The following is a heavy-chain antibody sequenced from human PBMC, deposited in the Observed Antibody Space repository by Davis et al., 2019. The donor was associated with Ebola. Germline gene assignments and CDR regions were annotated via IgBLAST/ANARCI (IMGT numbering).Heavy chain of an antibody. D-gene: IGHD3-16*02. Sequence: PGGSLRLSCAASGFPVSSYYMSWVRQAPGKGLEWVSIIHSGGRTYYADSVKGRFTISRDNSKNTLYLQMNSLRAEDTAVYYCARASPWVLGELSLDYWGQGTLVTVSS. CDR2: IHSGGRT. J-gene: IGHJ4*02. V-gene: IGHV3-53*05. CDR3: ARASPWVLGELSLDY. CDR1: GFPVSSYY.